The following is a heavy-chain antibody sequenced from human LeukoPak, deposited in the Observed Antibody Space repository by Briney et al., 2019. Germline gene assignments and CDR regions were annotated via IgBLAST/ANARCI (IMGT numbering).Heavy chain of an antibody. CDR3: ARGDYGDYVLDY. D-gene: IGHD4-17*01. J-gene: IGHJ4*02. CDR1: GYTFTGYY. Sequence: ASVKISCKASGYTFTGYYMHWVRQAPGQGLEWMGWINPNSGGTNYAQKFQGRVTMTRDTSISTAYMELSRLRSDDTAVYYCARGDYGDYVLDYWGQGTLVTVSS. CDR2: INPNSGGT. V-gene: IGHV1-2*02.